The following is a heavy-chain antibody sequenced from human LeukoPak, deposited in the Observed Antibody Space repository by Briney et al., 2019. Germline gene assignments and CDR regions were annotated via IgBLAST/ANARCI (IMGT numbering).Heavy chain of an antibody. D-gene: IGHD2-15*01. Sequence: EASVKVSCKASGGTFSSYAISWVRQAPGQGLEWMGRIIPILGIANYAQKFQGRVTNTADKSTSTAYMELCSLRSEDTAVYYCARLGYCSGGSCYPNDYWGQGTLVTVSS. J-gene: IGHJ4*02. V-gene: IGHV1-69*04. CDR1: GGTFSSYA. CDR3: ARLGYCSGGSCYPNDY. CDR2: IIPILGIA.